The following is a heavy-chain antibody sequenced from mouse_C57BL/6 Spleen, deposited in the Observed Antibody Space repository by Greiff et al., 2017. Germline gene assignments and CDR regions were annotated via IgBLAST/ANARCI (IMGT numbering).Heavy chain of an antibody. CDR3: ARYGYDDAMDY. V-gene: IGHV1-50*01. CDR2: IDPSDSYT. D-gene: IGHD2-2*01. Sequence: QVQLQQPGAELVKPGASVKLSCKASGYTFTSYWMQWVKQRPGQGLEWIGEIDPSDSYTNYNQKFKGKATLTVDPSSSTAYMQLSSLTSEDSAVYYCARYGYDDAMDYWGQGTSVTVSS. CDR1: GYTFTSYW. J-gene: IGHJ4*01.